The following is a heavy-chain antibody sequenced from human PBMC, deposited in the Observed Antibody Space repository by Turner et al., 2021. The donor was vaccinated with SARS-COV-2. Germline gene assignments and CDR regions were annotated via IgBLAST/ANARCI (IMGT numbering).Heavy chain of an antibody. J-gene: IGHJ4*02. CDR2: ISGSGGST. D-gene: IGHD5-18*01. V-gene: IGHV3-23*01. CDR3: AKVADTAMGYDY. CDR1: GFTFSSYA. Sequence: EVQLLESGGGLVQPGGSLRLSCAASGFTFSSYALIWVRQAPVKGLEWVSAISGSGGSTYYADSVKGRFTISRDNSKNTLYLQMNSLRAEDTAVYYCAKVADTAMGYDYWGQGTLVTVSS.